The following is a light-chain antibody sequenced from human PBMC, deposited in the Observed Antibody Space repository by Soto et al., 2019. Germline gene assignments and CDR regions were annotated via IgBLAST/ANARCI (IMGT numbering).Light chain of an antibody. CDR3: LQYNGYYRT. Sequence: DIQTTQSPSTLSASVGDTVTITCRASQTISGWLAWYQQRPGKAPNLLIFDASTLESGVPSRFSGSGSGTTFTLTISSLQSDDFATYYCLQYNGYYRTFGQGTKV. J-gene: IGKJ1*01. CDR2: DAS. CDR1: QTISGW. V-gene: IGKV1-5*01.